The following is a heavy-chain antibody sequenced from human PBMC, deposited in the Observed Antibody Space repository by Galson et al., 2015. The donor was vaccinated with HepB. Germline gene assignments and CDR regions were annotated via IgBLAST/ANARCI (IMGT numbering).Heavy chain of an antibody. J-gene: IGHJ6*03. D-gene: IGHD6-6*01. V-gene: IGHV1-69*13. CDR3: ASIAARRLAYYYYYMDV. CDR1: GGTFSSYA. Sequence: SVKVSCKASGGTFSSYAISWVRQAPGQGLEWMGGIIPIFGTANYAQKFQGRVTITADESTSTAYIELSSLRSEDTAVYYCASIAARRLAYYYYYMDVWGKGTTVTVSS. CDR2: IIPIFGTA.